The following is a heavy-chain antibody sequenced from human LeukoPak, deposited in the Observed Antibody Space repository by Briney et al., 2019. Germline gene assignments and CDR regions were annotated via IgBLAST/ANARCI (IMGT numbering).Heavy chain of an antibody. D-gene: IGHD3-22*01. Sequence: GGSLRLSCAASGFNFSDYYMSWIRQAPGKGLEWLSYISSSSGTIYYADSVKGRFTISRDNAKNSLYLQMNSLRAEDTAVYYCAGESLLYYWTNYYFDYWGQGTLVTVSS. CDR2: ISSSSGTI. V-gene: IGHV3-11*04. CDR3: AGESLLYYWTNYYFDY. J-gene: IGHJ4*02. CDR1: GFNFSDYY.